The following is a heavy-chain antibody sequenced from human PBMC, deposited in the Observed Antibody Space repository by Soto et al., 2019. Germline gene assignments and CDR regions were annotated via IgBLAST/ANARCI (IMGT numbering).Heavy chain of an antibody. CDR2: VNRGASSL. J-gene: IGHJ5*02. D-gene: IGHD3-16*01. V-gene: IGHV3-48*02. CDR3: VRHINWRDGGA. CDR1: GFSLSDHR. Sequence: GGSLRLSCAASGFSLSDHRVNWVRQAPGKGLEWISSVNRGASSLYYAESVKGRFTMSRDDAKNSVYLQMNSLRDEDTAVYYCVRHINWRDGGAWGQGTLVTVSS.